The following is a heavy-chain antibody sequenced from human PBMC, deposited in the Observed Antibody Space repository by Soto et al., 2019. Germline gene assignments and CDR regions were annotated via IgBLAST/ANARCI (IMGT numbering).Heavy chain of an antibody. J-gene: IGHJ3*02. CDR2: IKQDGSEK. V-gene: IGHV3-7*01. Sequence: EVQLVESGGGLVQPGGSLRLSCAASGFTFSSYWMSWVRQAPGKGLDWVANIKQDGSEKYYVDSVKGRFTISRDNAKNSLYLQMNSLRSEDTAVYYCVRVKRYYDILTGYYDDAFDIWGQGTMVTVSS. CDR1: GFTFSSYW. CDR3: VRVKRYYDILTGYYDDAFDI. D-gene: IGHD3-9*01.